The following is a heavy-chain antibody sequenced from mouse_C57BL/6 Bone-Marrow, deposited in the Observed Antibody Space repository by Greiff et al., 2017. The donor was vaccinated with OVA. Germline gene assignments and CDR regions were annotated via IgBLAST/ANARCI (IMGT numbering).Heavy chain of an antibody. J-gene: IGHJ1*03. D-gene: IGHD2-4*01. CDR1: GFSFNTYA. V-gene: IGHV10-1*01. CDR3: VRQGMITKYFDV. CDR2: IRSKSNNYAT. Sequence: EVQRVESGGGLVQPKGSLKLSCAASGFSFNTYAMNWVRQAPGKGLEWVARIRSKSNNYATYYADSVKDRFTISRDDSESMLYLQMNNLKTEDTAMDYCVRQGMITKYFDVWGTGTTVTVSS.